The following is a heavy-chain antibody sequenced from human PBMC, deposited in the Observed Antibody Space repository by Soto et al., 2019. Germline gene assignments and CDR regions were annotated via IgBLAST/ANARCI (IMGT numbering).Heavy chain of an antibody. CDR3: ATNALAVAGTGMWPR. CDR1: GYTLTELS. D-gene: IGHD6-19*01. Sequence: GASVKVSCKVSGYTLTELSMHWVRQAPGKGLEWMGGFDPEDGETIYAQKFQGRVTMTEDTSTDTAYMELSSLRSEDTAVYYCATNALAVAGTGMWPRWGQGTLVTVSS. J-gene: IGHJ4*02. V-gene: IGHV1-24*01. CDR2: FDPEDGET.